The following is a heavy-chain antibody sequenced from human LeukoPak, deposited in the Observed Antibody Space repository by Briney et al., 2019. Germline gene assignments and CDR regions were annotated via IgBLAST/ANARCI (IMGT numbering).Heavy chain of an antibody. CDR3: ARHLNYYLDY. Sequence: QPGGYLRLSCAASGFTFSTYWMHWVRQAPGKGLVWVSRISSDGSITSYADSVKGRFTISRDNAKNTLYLQMNSLRAEDTAVYYCARHLNYYLDYWGQGTLVTVSS. J-gene: IGHJ4*02. V-gene: IGHV3-74*01. CDR2: ISSDGSIT. D-gene: IGHD3-10*01. CDR1: GFTFSTYW.